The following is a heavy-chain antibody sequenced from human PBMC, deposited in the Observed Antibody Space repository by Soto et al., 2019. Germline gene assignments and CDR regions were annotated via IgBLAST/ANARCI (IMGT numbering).Heavy chain of an antibody. CDR3: ARALGNDWYGDD. Sequence: EVQLVESGGGLVKPGGSLRLSCAASGFTFSSYSFNWVRQAPGKGLEWVSIITPTSTFIYYADSVRGRFTISRDNAKNSLYLQMNTLGAGDTAVYYCARALGNDWYGDDWGQGTLVTVSS. CDR2: ITPTSTFI. V-gene: IGHV3-21*06. CDR1: GFTFSSYS. D-gene: IGHD3-9*01. J-gene: IGHJ4*02.